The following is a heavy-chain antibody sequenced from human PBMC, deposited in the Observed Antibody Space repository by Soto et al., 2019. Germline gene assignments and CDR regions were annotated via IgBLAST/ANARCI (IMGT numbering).Heavy chain of an antibody. CDR3: ERGMSTPGIDW. Sequence: EVQLVESGGGLGQPGGSLRLSCAASGFSFSSYWMNWVRQAPGKGLEWVANINQDGSQRSFVDSVKGRFTISRDNAKNSLYLQINSLGAEDTAVYFCERGMSTPGIDWWGQGNLVNVSS. J-gene: IGHJ4*02. D-gene: IGHD2-15*01. CDR1: GFSFSSYW. V-gene: IGHV3-7*03. CDR2: INQDGSQR.